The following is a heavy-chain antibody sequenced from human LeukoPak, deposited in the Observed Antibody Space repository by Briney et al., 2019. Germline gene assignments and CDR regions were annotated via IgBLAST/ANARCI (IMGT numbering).Heavy chain of an antibody. D-gene: IGHD2-2*01. Sequence: VASVKVSCKASGYTFTGYYMHWVRQAPGQGLEWMGWISAYNGDTNYAQKFQGRVSMTTDTSTSTAYMELRSLRSDDTAVYYCARDFESCSSTNCYALFDYWGQGTLVTVSS. CDR1: GYTFTGYY. CDR2: ISAYNGDT. CDR3: ARDFESCSSTNCYALFDY. J-gene: IGHJ4*02. V-gene: IGHV1-18*04.